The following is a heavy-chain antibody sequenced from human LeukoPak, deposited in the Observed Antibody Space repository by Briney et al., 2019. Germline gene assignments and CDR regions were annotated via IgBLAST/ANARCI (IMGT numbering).Heavy chain of an antibody. J-gene: IGHJ4*02. CDR3: AREAYCGGDCYSGFDY. CDR2: MNPNSGNT. Sequence: ASVKVSCKASGYTFTGYYMHWVRQAPGQGLEWMGWMNPNSGNTGYAQKFQGRVTMTRNTSISTAYMELSSLRSEDTAVYYCAREAYCGGDCYSGFDYWGQGTLVTVSS. D-gene: IGHD2-21*02. V-gene: IGHV1-8*02. CDR1: GYTFTGYY.